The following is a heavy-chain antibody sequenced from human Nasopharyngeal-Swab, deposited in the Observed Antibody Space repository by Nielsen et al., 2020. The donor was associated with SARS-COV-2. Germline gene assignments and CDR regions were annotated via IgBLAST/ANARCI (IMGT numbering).Heavy chain of an antibody. Sequence: ASVNVSCKASGYTFTSYGISWVRQAPGQGLEWMGWISAYNGNTNYAQKLQGRVTMTTDTSTSTAYMELRSLRSDDTAVYYCALYYYGSGNYDYWGQGTLVTVSS. J-gene: IGHJ4*02. V-gene: IGHV1-18*04. CDR3: ALYYYGSGNYDY. CDR2: ISAYNGNT. CDR1: GYTFTSYG. D-gene: IGHD3-10*01.